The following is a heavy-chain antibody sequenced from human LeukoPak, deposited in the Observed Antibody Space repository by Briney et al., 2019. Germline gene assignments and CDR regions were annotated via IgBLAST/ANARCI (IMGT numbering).Heavy chain of an antibody. D-gene: IGHD6-13*01. CDR1: GGSISSGGYY. CDR2: IYYSGST. CDR3: ARERIAAAGNSAFDI. Sequence: PSETLSLTCTVSGGSISSGGYYWSWIRQPPGKGLEWIGYIYYSGSTNYNPSLKSRVTISVDTSKNQFSLKLSSVTAADTAVYYCARERIAAAGNSAFDIWGQGTMVTVSS. V-gene: IGHV4-61*08. J-gene: IGHJ3*02.